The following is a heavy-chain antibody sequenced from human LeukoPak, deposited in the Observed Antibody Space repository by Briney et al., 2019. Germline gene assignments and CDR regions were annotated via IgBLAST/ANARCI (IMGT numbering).Heavy chain of an antibody. CDR2: ISAYNGNT. CDR3: AAVPNANAWYWDDAFDI. J-gene: IGHJ3*02. Sequence: ASVKVSCKASGYTFTSYGISWVRQAPGQGLEWMGWISAYNGNTNYAQKLQGRVTMTTGTSTSTAYMELRSLRSDDTAVYYCAAVPNANAWYWDDAFDIWGQGTMVTVSS. D-gene: IGHD2-8*02. CDR1: GYTFTSYG. V-gene: IGHV1-18*01.